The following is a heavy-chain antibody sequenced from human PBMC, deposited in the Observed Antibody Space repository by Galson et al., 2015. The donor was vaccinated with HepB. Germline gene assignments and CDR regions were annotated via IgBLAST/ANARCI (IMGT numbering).Heavy chain of an antibody. CDR3: ARATTTIFGVVIDN. CDR2: ISAYNGNT. CDR1: GYTFTSYG. V-gene: IGHV1-18*01. J-gene: IGHJ4*02. D-gene: IGHD3-3*01. Sequence: SVKVSCKASGYTFTSYGISWVRQAPGQGLEWMGWISAYNGNTNYAQKLQGRVTMTTDTSTSTAYVELRSLRSDDTAVYYCARATTTIFGVVIDNWGQGTLVTVSS.